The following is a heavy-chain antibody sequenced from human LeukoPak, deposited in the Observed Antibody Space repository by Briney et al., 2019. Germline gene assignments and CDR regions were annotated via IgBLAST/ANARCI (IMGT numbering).Heavy chain of an antibody. V-gene: IGHV3-23*01. J-gene: IGHJ4*02. D-gene: IGHD3-3*02. CDR2: ISGSGGST. CDR3: AKVDRRELAPYYFDY. CDR1: GFTFSSYT. Sequence: GGSLRLSCAASGFTFSSYTMSWVRQAPGKGLEWVSAISGSGGSTHYADSVKGRFTISRDNSKNTLYLQMNSLRAEDTAVYYCAKVDRRELAPYYFDYWGQGTLVTVSS.